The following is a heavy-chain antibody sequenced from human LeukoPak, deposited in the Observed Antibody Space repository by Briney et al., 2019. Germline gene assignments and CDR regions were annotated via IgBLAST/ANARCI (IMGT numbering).Heavy chain of an antibody. Sequence: GGSLRLSCAASGFTFSSYAMHWVRQAPGKGLEWVAVISYDGSNKYYADSVKGRFTISRDNSKNTLYLQMNSLKTEDTAVYYCTTGITMVRGVIRLIDYWGQGTLVTVSS. CDR1: GFTFSSYA. CDR2: ISYDGSNK. J-gene: IGHJ4*02. D-gene: IGHD3-10*01. CDR3: TTGITMVRGVIRLIDY. V-gene: IGHV3-30-3*01.